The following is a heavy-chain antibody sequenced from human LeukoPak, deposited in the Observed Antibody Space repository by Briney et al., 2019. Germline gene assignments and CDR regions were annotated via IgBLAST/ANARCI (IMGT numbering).Heavy chain of an antibody. D-gene: IGHD2-15*01. Sequence: SETLSLTCTVSGVSITSHFGSWIRQAPGKGLEWIGHIYYSGSTNYNPSLKSRVTMSIDTSKNLFSLNLNSVTAADTAIYYCARGSGVYPLDFDFWGQGTLVAVSS. CDR3: ARGSGVYPLDFDF. CDR2: IYYSGST. V-gene: IGHV4-59*08. CDR1: GVSITSHF. J-gene: IGHJ4*02.